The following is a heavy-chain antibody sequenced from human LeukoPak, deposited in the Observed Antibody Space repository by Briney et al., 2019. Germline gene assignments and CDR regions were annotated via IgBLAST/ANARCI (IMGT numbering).Heavy chain of an antibody. J-gene: IGHJ4*02. D-gene: IGHD6-13*01. Sequence: GESLKISCKASGYSFTTYWIGWVRQVPGKGLEWMGIIYPGDSDTRYNPSFRGQVIISAAKSISIAYLQWSSLKASDTAMYYCARTSDGYFDYWGQGTLVTVSS. V-gene: IGHV5-51*01. CDR2: IYPGDSDT. CDR3: ARTSDGYFDY. CDR1: GYSFTTYW.